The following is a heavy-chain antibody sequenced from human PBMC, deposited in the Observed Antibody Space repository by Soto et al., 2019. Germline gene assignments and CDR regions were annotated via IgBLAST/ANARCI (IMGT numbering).Heavy chain of an antibody. CDR1: GVSFRSCS. J-gene: IGHJ6*01. Sequence: SVELCCKASGVSFRSCSMSWVRHSPGQGLEWMGGIIPIFGTANYAQQFQGRVTITADKSTSTAYMELSSLRSEDTAVYYCASFLCRPASASIRYYSTVMAVRGNGSTVPVSS. CDR2: IIPIFGTA. V-gene: IGHV1-69*06. D-gene: IGHD2-15*01. CDR3: ASFLCRPASASIRYYSTVMAV.